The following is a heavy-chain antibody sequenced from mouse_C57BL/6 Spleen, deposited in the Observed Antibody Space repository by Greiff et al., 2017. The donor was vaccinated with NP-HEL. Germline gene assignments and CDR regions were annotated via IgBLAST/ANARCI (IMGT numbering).Heavy chain of an antibody. V-gene: IGHV1-39*01. CDR3: AKHSSGYENAMDY. Sequence: VQLKESGPELVKPGASVKISCKASGYSFTDYNMNWVKQSNGKSLEWIGVINPNYGTTSYNQKFKGKATLTVDQSSSTAYMQLNSLTSEDSAVYYCAKHSSGYENAMDYWGQGTSVTVSS. J-gene: IGHJ4*01. CDR2: INPNYGTT. D-gene: IGHD3-2*02. CDR1: GYSFTDYN.